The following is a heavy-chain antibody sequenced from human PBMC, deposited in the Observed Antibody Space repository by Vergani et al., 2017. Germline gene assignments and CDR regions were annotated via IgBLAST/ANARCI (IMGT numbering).Heavy chain of an antibody. V-gene: IGHV5-51*01. CDR3: ARHTTYTDA. CDR1: EYSFDNYW. Sequence: EVELVHPGPEMRKPGEALKISCKGSEYSFDNYWIGWVPQIPGKGLEWMGILDYAASDTRYSPSIQGKVTIRADKSISTAFRQWDSLKASDTPLYYCARHTTYTDAWGQGTLVTVSS. J-gene: IGHJ5*02. CDR2: LDYAASDT. D-gene: IGHD1-1*01.